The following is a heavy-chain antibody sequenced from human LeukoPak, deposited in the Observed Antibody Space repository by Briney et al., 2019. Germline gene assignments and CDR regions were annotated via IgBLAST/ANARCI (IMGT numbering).Heavy chain of an antibody. CDR3: AKGSRARDYYLYGMHV. CDR1: GFIFYDYA. CDR2: ICGDGGQT. V-gene: IGHV3-43*02. Sequence: PGGSLRLSCVPSGFIFYDYAMHGVRPGPGKGVERVSRICGDGGQTLYAASVKGRFTISRDKNKNSLYLQMNSLRAEKPDLYFCAKGSRARDYYLYGMHVWGRGATFTVSS. J-gene: IGHJ6*02.